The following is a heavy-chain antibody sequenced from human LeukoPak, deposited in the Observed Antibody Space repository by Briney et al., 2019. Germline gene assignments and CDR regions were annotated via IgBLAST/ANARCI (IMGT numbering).Heavy chain of an antibody. CDR1: GFTFSTFG. V-gene: IGHV3-33*01. Sequence: PGGSLRLSCATAGFTFSTFGIHWVRQTPGKGLEWAAAIQSDGSKQYYGDSVKGRFTISRDSSKNTVYLQMNSLRDEDTAVYYCERGMDTSSHSSQLDHWGQGTLVTVSS. J-gene: IGHJ5*02. D-gene: IGHD5-18*01. CDR3: ERGMDTSSHSSQLDH. CDR2: IQSDGSKQ.